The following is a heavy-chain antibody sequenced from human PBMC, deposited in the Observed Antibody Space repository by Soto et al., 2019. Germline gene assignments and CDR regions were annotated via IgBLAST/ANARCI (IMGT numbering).Heavy chain of an antibody. Sequence: ASVKVSCKASGYTFTSYGISWVRQAPGQGLEWMGWISAYNGNTNYAQKLQGRVTMTTDTSTGTAYMELRSLRSDDTAVYYCARWSVSGWPEPDNWFDPWGQGTLVTVSS. D-gene: IGHD6-19*01. CDR3: ARWSVSGWPEPDNWFDP. CDR1: GYTFTSYG. J-gene: IGHJ5*02. CDR2: ISAYNGNT. V-gene: IGHV1-18*04.